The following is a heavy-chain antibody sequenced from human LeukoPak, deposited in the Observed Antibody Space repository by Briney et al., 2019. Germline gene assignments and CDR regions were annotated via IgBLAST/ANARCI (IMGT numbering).Heavy chain of an antibody. CDR1: GYTFTGYY. CDR3: ATPSSGSQGA. CDR2: INPNSGGT. J-gene: IGHJ4*02. V-gene: IGHV1-2*02. Sequence: ASVKATLMASGYTFTGYYMHWVRQAPGQGLEWMGWINPNSGGTNYAQKFQGRVTMTRDTSISTAYMELSRLRSDDTAVYYCATPSSGSQGAWGQATVVTVSS. D-gene: IGHD1-26*01.